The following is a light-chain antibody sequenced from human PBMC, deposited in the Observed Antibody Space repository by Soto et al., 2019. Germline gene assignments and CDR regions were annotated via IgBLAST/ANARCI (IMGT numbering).Light chain of an antibody. J-gene: IGKJ4*01. Sequence: EIVLTQSPGTLSLSPGERATLSCRASQSVSSSYLAWYQQKPGQAPRLLIYGASARAAGIPDRFSGSGSGTAFTLTISRLEPEDLAVYYCQQYGSSLLTFGGGTKVEIK. CDR1: QSVSSSY. CDR3: QQYGSSLLT. CDR2: GAS. V-gene: IGKV3-20*01.